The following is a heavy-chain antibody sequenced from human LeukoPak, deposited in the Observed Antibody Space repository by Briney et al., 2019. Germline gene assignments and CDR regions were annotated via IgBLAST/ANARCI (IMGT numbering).Heavy chain of an antibody. V-gene: IGHV3-53*01. Sequence: GGSLRLSCAASGFTVSSNYMSWVRQAPGKGLEWVSVIYSGGSTYYADSVKGRFTISRDNAKNSLYLQMNSLRAEDTAVYYCARGPPSYCGGDCYHESEYYFDYWGQGTLVTVSS. D-gene: IGHD2-21*02. CDR2: IYSGGST. CDR1: GFTVSSNY. CDR3: ARGPPSYCGGDCYHESEYYFDY. J-gene: IGHJ4*02.